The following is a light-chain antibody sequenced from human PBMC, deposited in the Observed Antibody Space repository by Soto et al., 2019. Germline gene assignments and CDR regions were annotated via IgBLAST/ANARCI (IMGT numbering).Light chain of an antibody. J-gene: IGLJ2*01. CDR3: SSYTTSTTLGVA. V-gene: IGLV2-14*03. Sequence: QSALAQPASVSGAPGQSITISCTGTSSDIGGYNYVSWYQQHPGKAPKLIIYDVTHRPSGVANRFSGSKSGNTASLTISGLQADDEADYYCSSYTTSTTLGVAFGGGTKVTVL. CDR2: DVT. CDR1: SSDIGGYNY.